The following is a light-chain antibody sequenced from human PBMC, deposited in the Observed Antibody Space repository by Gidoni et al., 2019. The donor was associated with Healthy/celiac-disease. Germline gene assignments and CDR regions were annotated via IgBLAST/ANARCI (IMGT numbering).Light chain of an antibody. CDR2: DTS. Sequence: EIVLTQSPATMSVSPGERVTLSCRASQSVSSYLAWYQQKPGQSPRLLIYDTSNGATGVPPRFRGRGSETDFTLTISNLEPEDFAIYYCQLRWKWPLPFGGGTKVEMK. CDR3: QLRWKWPLP. J-gene: IGKJ4*01. CDR1: QSVSSY. V-gene: IGKV3-11*01.